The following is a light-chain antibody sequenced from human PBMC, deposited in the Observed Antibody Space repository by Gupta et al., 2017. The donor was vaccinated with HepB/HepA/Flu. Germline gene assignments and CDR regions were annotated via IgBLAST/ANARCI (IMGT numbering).Light chain of an antibody. CDR2: GTS. CDR3: HQDSSSVT. J-gene: IGKJ4*01. V-gene: IGKV3-20*01. Sequence: DIVLTQSPGTLSLSPGERATLSCRASQSVGSSYLAWYQQKPGQAPRLIIYGTSSRSNANPDRFSGSGYEKDFTLTSSRREHEDCAVYYGHQDSSSVTFGRGTKVEIK. CDR1: QSVGSSY.